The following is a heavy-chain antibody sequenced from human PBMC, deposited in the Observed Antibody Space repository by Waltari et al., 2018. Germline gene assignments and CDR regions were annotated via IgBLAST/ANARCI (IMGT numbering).Heavy chain of an antibody. CDR2: IKTRTGDWTR. J-gene: IGHJ4*02. CDR3: TTDLRYCSGGSCFTRDY. CDR1: GFTFRDAW. V-gene: IGHV3-15*01. Sequence: EVQLVESGGGLVKPGGSLRLSCVGSGFTFRDAWMNWVRQAPGKGMEGVGRIKTRTGDWTRDETEPVEGRFTSSRDDSKNTLYLQMNSLKTEDTAVYYCTTDLRYCSGGSCFTRDYWGQGTLVTVSS. D-gene: IGHD2-15*01.